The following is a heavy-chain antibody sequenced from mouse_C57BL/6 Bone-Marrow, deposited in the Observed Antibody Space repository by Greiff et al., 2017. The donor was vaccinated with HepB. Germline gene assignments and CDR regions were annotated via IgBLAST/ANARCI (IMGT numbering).Heavy chain of an antibody. J-gene: IGHJ2*01. D-gene: IGHD3-3*01. Sequence: EVQLVESGGGLVQPKGSLKLSCAASGFSFNTYAMNWVRQAPGKGLEWVARIRSKSNNYATYYADSVKDRFTISRDDSESMLYLQMNNLKTEDTAMYYCVRGTGYYFDYWGQGTTLTVSS. CDR1: GFSFNTYA. V-gene: IGHV10-1*01. CDR2: IRSKSNNYAT. CDR3: VRGTGYYFDY.